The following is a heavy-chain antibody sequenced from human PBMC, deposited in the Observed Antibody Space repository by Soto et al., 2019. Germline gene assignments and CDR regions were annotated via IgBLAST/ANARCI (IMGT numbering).Heavy chain of an antibody. Sequence: QVQLVQSGTEVKKPGASVKVSCKASGYTFSSYAIHWVRQAPGQRLEWMGWIDAGNGNTKYSEKFQGRVTISRDTSASTAYMELSSLRSDDTAVYYCARDHYTSGWGDSWGQGTLVTVSS. CDR1: GYTFSSYA. CDR3: ARDHYTSGWGDS. D-gene: IGHD6-19*01. V-gene: IGHV1-3*01. J-gene: IGHJ4*02. CDR2: IDAGNGNT.